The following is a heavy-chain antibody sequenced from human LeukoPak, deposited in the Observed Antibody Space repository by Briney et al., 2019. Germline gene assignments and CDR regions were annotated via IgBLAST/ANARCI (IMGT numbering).Heavy chain of an antibody. J-gene: IGHJ4*02. CDR3: ARLDFIFDPNYYYFDY. CDR2: ISAYNGNT. CDR1: GYTFTSYG. Sequence: GASVKVSCKASGYTFTSYGISWVQQAPGQGLEWMGWISAYNGNTNYAQKLQGRVTMTTDTSTSTAYMELRSLRSDDTAVYYCARLDFIFDPNYYYFDYWGQGTLVTVSS. V-gene: IGHV1-18*01. D-gene: IGHD3-3*02.